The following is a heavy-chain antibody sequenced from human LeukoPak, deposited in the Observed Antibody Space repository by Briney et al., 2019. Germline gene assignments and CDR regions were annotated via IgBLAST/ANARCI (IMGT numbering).Heavy chain of an antibody. D-gene: IGHD1-1*01. CDR1: GGSISSSSYY. CDR2: IYYSGST. V-gene: IGHV4-39*01. CDR3: AVGERSDTGWASNVDY. Sequence: SETLSLTCTVSGGSISSSSYYWGWIRQPPGKGLEWIGSIYYSGSTYYNPSLKSRVTVSVDTSKNQFSLKLSSVTAADTAVYYCAVGERSDTGWASNVDYWGQGTLVTVSS. J-gene: IGHJ4*02.